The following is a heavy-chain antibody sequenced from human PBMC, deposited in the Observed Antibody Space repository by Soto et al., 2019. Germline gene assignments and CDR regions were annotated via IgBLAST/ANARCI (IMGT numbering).Heavy chain of an antibody. CDR1: GFTFSSYW. V-gene: IGHV3-74*01. Sequence: GSLRLSCAASGFTFSSYWMHWVRQAPGKGLVWVSRINSDGSSTSYADSVKGRFTISRDNAKNTLYLQMNSLRAEDTAVYYCARVDKGYCSSTSCYVTAYFDYWGQGTLVTVSS. D-gene: IGHD2-2*01. CDR2: INSDGSST. J-gene: IGHJ4*02. CDR3: ARVDKGYCSSTSCYVTAYFDY.